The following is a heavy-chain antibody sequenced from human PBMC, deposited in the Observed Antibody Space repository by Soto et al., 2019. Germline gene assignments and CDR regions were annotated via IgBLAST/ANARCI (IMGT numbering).Heavy chain of an antibody. CDR2: INVYNGNT. D-gene: IGHD3-10*01. CDR3: ARDTSRGEYDY. J-gene: IGHJ4*02. Sequence: QVQLVQSGAEVKKTGASVKVSCKASGYTFTSYGISWLRQAPGQGLEWMGWINVYNGNTNYAQQLQGRVTMTTDTSTSTAYLDLRSLRSDDTAVYFCARDTSRGEYDYCGQGTLVTVSS. V-gene: IGHV1-18*01. CDR1: GYTFTSYG.